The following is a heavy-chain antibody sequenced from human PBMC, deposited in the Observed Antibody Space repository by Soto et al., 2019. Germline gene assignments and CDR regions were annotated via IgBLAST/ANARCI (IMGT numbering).Heavy chain of an antibody. CDR1: GGSISSSSYY. CDR3: ARRPYSSSQNTWFDT. CDR2: IYYSGST. Sequence: QLQLQESGPGLVKPSETLSLTCTVSGGSISSSSYYWGWIRQPPGKGLEWIGRIYYSGSTYYNPSLKSPVAITADTAKNQFYLTLSSVTAADTAVYYCARRPYSSSQNTWFDTWGQGTLVTVSS. D-gene: IGHD6-6*01. V-gene: IGHV4-39*01. J-gene: IGHJ5*02.